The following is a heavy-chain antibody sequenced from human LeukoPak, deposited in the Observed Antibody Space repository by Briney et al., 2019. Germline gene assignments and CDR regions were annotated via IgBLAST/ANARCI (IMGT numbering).Heavy chain of an antibody. V-gene: IGHV1-2*02. J-gene: IGHJ4*02. CDR3: ARDHLEYYYASGTRYFDS. CDR2: NSGVT. D-gene: IGHD3-10*01. Sequence: NSGVTNYAQKFQGRVTMTRDTSISTAYMEVSNLRSDDTAVYYCARDHLEYYYASGTRYFDSWGQGTLVTVSS.